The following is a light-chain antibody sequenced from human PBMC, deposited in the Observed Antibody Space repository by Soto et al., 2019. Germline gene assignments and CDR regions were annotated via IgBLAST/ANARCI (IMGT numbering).Light chain of an antibody. V-gene: IGKV1-9*01. J-gene: IGKJ1*01. CDR2: AAS. Sequence: IQLNQSPSSLSASVGDRVTITCRASQGISNFLAWYKQKPGKAPKLLIYAASTVQSGVPSRFSGSGSGTEFTLTISSLQADDFATYYCQQYNSYSEAFGQGTKVDIK. CDR1: QGISNF. CDR3: QQYNSYSEA.